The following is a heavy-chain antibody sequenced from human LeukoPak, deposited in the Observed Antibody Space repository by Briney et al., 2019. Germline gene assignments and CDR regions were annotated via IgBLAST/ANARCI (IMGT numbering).Heavy chain of an antibody. D-gene: IGHD3-16*02. CDR1: GFTFSSYG. CDR2: ISGSGGST. V-gene: IGHV3-23*01. Sequence: PGGTLRLSCAASGFTFSSYGMSWVRQAPGKGLEWVSAISGSGGSTYYADSVKGRFTISRDNSKNTLYLQMNSLRAEDTAVYYCAKEEMSARLSMDVWGKGTTVTISS. J-gene: IGHJ6*03. CDR3: AKEEMSARLSMDV.